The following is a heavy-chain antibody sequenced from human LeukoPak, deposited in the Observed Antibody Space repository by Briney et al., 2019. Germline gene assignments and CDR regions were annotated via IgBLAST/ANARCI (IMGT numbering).Heavy chain of an antibody. CDR2: IIPIFGTA. V-gene: IGHV1-69*13. Sequence: SVKVSCKASGGTFSSYAISWVRQAPGQGLEWMGGIIPIFGTANYAQKFQGRVTITADESTSTAYMELSSLRSEDTAVYYCARGRPTQLRFLEWLLSGWGQGTLVTVSS. J-gene: IGHJ4*02. D-gene: IGHD3-3*01. CDR3: ARGRPTQLRFLEWLLSG. CDR1: GGTFSSYA.